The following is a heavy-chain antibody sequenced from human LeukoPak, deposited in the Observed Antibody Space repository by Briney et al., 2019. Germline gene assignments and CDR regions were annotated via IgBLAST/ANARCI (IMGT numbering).Heavy chain of an antibody. Sequence: SEXLSLTCAVSGYSISSGYYWGWSRQPPGKGVEGIGSIYHSGSTYYNPSLKSRVTISVDTSKNQFSLKLSSVTAADTAVYYCARHGFGWAYWGQGTLVTVSS. V-gene: IGHV4-38-2*01. CDR2: IYHSGST. CDR3: ARHGFGWAY. D-gene: IGHD3-3*01. J-gene: IGHJ4*02. CDR1: GYSISSGYY.